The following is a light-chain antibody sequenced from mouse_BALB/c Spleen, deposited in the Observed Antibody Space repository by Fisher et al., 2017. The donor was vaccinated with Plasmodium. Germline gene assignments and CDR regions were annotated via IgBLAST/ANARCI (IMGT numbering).Light chain of an antibody. V-gene: IGKV5-43*01. CDR3: QQSNSWPLT. Sequence: DIVMTQSTATLSVTPGDSVSLSCRASQSINNNLHWYQQKSHESPRLLINYTSQTISGIPSRFSGSGSGTDFTLSINSVETEDFGMYFCQQSNSWPLTFGAGTKLELK. J-gene: IGKJ5*01. CDR2: YTS. CDR1: QSINNN.